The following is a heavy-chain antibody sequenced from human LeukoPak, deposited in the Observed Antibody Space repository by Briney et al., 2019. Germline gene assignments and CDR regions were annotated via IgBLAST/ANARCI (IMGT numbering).Heavy chain of an antibody. D-gene: IGHD4-23*01. CDR3: AYGGNSGFDY. V-gene: IGHV3-30*02. Sequence: GGSLRLSCAASGFTFSSYAMHWVRQGPGKGLEWVAFIQNDGSNTYYTDSVKGRFTISRDNIKNTLFLQMSSLRAEDTAVYYCAYGGNSGFDYWGQGTLVTVSS. CDR2: IQNDGSNT. J-gene: IGHJ4*02. CDR1: GFTFSSYA.